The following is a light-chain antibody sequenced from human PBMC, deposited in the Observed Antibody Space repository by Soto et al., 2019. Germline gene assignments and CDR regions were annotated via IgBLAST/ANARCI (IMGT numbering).Light chain of an antibody. CDR2: GAS. V-gene: IGKV3-20*01. CDR3: QQYSAAPSIT. J-gene: IGKJ5*01. Sequence: EVVLTKSPGTLSLSPRERATLSCRASQSVSSYLAWYQQKPGQAPRLLIYGASTRATGIPDRFSGSGSGTDFTLTISRLEPEDFAVYYCQQYSAAPSITFGQGTRLEIK. CDR1: QSVSSY.